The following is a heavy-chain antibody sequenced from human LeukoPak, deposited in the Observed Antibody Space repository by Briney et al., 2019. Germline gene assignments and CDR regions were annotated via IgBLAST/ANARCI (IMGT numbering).Heavy chain of an antibody. CDR3: AREGGRFFDP. Sequence: GESLKISCKGSGYTFTNYWIAWVRQMPGKGLEWMGVIYPGDTDARYSASFQGQVTFSVDKSNNTAYLQWSSLKASDTATYFCAREGGRFFDPWGQGTLVTVSS. D-gene: IGHD3-16*01. J-gene: IGHJ5*02. CDR1: GYTFTNYW. CDR2: IYPGDTDA. V-gene: IGHV5-51*01.